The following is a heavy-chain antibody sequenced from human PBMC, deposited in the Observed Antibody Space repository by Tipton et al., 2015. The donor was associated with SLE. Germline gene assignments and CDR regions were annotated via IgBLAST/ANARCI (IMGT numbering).Heavy chain of an antibody. CDR2: ISYTETT. CDR1: GGSISGYH. Sequence: TLSLTCTVSGGSISGYHWSWLRQPPGKGLEWIGYISYTETTKYNPSLESRVIISVDTSENHFSLNLNSVTAADTAVYFCARQRGYYDGTPFPPWNFDLWGRGTQVTVSS. V-gene: IGHV4-59*08. J-gene: IGHJ2*01. D-gene: IGHD3-16*01. CDR3: ARQRGYYDGTPFPPWNFDL.